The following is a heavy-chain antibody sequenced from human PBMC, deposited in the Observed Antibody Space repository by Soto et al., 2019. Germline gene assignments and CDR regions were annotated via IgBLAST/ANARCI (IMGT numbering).Heavy chain of an antibody. Sequence: ASVKVSCKASGYTFTSYDINWVRQATGQGLEWMGWMNPNSGNTGYAQKFQGRVTMTRNTSISTAYMELSSLRSEDTAVYYCARGLTMVYATPDWFDPWGQGPLVTVSS. J-gene: IGHJ5*02. CDR1: GYTFTSYD. CDR2: MNPNSGNT. V-gene: IGHV1-8*01. D-gene: IGHD2-8*01. CDR3: ARGLTMVYATPDWFDP.